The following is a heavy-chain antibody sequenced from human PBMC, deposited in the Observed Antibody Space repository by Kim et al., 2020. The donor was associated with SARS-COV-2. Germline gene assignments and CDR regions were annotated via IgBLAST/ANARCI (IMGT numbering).Heavy chain of an antibody. CDR3: ARRRYTSNWYYFDY. D-gene: IGHD6-13*01. CDR2: INGDGSST. V-gene: IGHV3-74*01. J-gene: IGHJ4*02. CDR1: GFTFSSDW. Sequence: GSLRLSCVASGFTFSSDWMHWVRQAPGKGLVWVSRINGDGSSTNYADSVKGRFTISRDNAKNTLYLQMNSLRAEDTAVYYCARRRYTSNWYYFDYWGQGTLVTVSS.